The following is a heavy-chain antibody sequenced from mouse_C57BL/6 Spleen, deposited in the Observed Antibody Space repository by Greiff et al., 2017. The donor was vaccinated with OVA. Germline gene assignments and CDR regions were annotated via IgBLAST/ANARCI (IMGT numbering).Heavy chain of an antibody. V-gene: IGHV5-9*01. J-gene: IGHJ2*01. D-gene: IGHD2-4*01. CDR1: GFTFSSYT. CDR2: ISGGGGNT. CDR3: ARPHYDYDGRYVDY. Sequence: EVQGVESGGGLVKPGGSLKLSCAASGFTFSSYTMSWVRQTPEKRLEWVATISGGGGNTYYPDSVKGRFTISRDNAKNTLYLQMSSLRSEDTALYYCARPHYDYDGRYVDYWGQGTTLTVSS.